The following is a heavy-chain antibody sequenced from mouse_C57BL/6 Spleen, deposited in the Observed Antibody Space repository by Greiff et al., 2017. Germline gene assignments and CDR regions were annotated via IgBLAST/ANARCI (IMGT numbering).Heavy chain of an antibody. D-gene: IGHD3-2*02. CDR2: IDPSDSET. CDR3: ARSAQSGEAWFAY. CDR1: GYTFTSYW. J-gene: IGHJ3*01. V-gene: IGHV1-52*01. Sequence: QVQLQQPGAELVRPGSSVKLSCKASGYTFTSYWMHWVKQRPIQGLEWIGNIDPSDSETHYNQKFKDKATLTVDKSSSTAYMQLSSLTSEDSAVYYCARSAQSGEAWFAYWGQGTLVTVSA.